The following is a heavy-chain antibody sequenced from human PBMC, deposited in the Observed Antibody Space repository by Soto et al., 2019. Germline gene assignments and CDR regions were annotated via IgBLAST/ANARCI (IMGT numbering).Heavy chain of an antibody. V-gene: IGHV3-74*01. CDR2: INSDGSVT. Sequence: GGSLRLSCAASGFTFSSYWMHWVRQAPGKGLVWVSRINSDGSVTNYADSVKGRFTISRDNAKNTLYLQMNSLRAEDTAVYYCATWGGTSGWYPFAFWGQGTQVTVSS. CDR1: GFTFSSYW. D-gene: IGHD6-19*01. CDR3: ATWGGTSGWYPFAF. J-gene: IGHJ4*02.